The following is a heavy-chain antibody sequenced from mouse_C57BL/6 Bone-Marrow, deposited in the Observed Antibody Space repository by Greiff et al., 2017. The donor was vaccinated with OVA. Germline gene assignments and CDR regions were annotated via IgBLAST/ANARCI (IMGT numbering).Heavy chain of an antibody. V-gene: IGHV2-4*01. J-gene: IGHJ2*01. Sequence: VHLVESGPGLVQPSQSLSITCTVSGFSLTSYGVHWVRQPPGKGLEWLGVIWSGGSTDYNAAFISRLSISKDNSKSQVFFKMNSLQADDTAIYYCAKKGDYDGSFDYWGQGTTLTVSS. CDR3: AKKGDYDGSFDY. CDR1: GFSLTSYG. CDR2: IWSGGST. D-gene: IGHD2-4*01.